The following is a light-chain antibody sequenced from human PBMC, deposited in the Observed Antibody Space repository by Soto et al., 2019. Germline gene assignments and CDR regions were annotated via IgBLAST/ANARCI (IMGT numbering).Light chain of an antibody. CDR2: WSS. V-gene: IGKV4-1*01. Sequence: DIVMTQSPGSLAVSLGERATINCKSSQSVLYSSNNKNYLAWYQQKPGQPPKLLIYWSSTRESGVPDRFSGSGSGTDFTLTISSLQAGDVAVYYCQQYYTTPYTFGQGTKVEIK. J-gene: IGKJ2*01. CDR3: QQYYTTPYT. CDR1: QSVLYSSNNKNY.